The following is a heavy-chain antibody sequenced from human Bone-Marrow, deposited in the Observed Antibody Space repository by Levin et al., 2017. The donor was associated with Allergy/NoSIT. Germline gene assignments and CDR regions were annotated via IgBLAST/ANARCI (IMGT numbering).Heavy chain of an antibody. J-gene: IGHJ4*02. D-gene: IGHD6-13*01. CDR2: VYSTGTT. V-gene: IGHV4-59*08. CDR1: GGSISSHH. CDR3: ARRRAAPGTLFDY. Sequence: PSETLSLTCSVSGGSISSHHWSWIRQAPGKGLEWIGFVYSTGTTTYNPSLQSRVTISVDRSKSQFSLELTSVTAADTAVYFCARRRAAPGTLFDYWGPGSLVTVSS.